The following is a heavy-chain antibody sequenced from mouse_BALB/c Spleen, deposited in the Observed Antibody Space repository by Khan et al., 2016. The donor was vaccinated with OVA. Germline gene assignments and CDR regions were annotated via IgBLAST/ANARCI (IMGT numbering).Heavy chain of an antibody. D-gene: IGHD2-14*01. CDR3: ARDYYRYDGYYAMDY. CDR1: GFSLSRYN. Sequence: QVQLKESGPGLVAPSQSLSIICTVSGFSLSRYNIHWVRQPPGKGLEWLGMIWGGGGTDYNSTLKSRLSITKDNSKSQVFLKMNSLQTDDTAMYYCARDYYRYDGYYAMDYWGHGTSVTVTS. J-gene: IGHJ4*01. CDR2: IWGGGGT. V-gene: IGHV2-6-4*01.